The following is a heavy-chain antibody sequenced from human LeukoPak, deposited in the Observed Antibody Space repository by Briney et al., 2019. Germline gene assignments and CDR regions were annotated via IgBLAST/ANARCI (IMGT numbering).Heavy chain of an antibody. CDR3: AREVSGGYNDY. V-gene: IGHV4-4*07. CDR2: IYTSGST. J-gene: IGHJ4*02. Sequence: PSETLSLTCTVSGGSISSYYWSWIRQSAGKGLEWIGRIYTSGSTNYNPSLKSRVTISVDTSKNQFSLNLASVTPADTAVYFCAREVSGGYNDYWGQGTLVTVSS. D-gene: IGHD5-24*01. CDR1: GGSISSYY.